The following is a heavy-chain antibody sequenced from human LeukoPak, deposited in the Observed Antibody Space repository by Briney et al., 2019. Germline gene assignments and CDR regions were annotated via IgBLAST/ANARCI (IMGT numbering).Heavy chain of an antibody. CDR2: ISGSGGST. CDR3: ARELGTAVARTVDY. V-gene: IGHV3-23*01. J-gene: IGHJ4*02. CDR1: GFTFSSYA. D-gene: IGHD6-19*01. Sequence: GGSLRLSCAASGFTFSSYAMSWVRQAPGNGLEWVSAISGSGGSTYYADSVKGRFTISRDNSKNTLYLQMNSLRAEDTAVYYCARELGTAVARTVDYWGQGTLVTVSS.